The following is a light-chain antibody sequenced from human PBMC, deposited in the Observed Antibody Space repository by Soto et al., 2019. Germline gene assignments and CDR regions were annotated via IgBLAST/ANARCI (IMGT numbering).Light chain of an antibody. CDR1: SSDIGGYNY. J-gene: IGLJ1*01. Sequence: QSALTQPASVSGSPGQSITISCTGTSSDIGGYNYVSWYQQHPGKAPKFIISEVSNRPSGVSTRFSGSKSGNTAFLIISGLQAEDEADYYCSSYTSSSTLYVFGTGTQLTVL. V-gene: IGLV2-14*01. CDR3: SSYTSSSTLYV. CDR2: EVS.